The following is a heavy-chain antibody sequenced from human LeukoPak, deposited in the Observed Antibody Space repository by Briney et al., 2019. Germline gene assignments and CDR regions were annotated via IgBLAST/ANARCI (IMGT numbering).Heavy chain of an antibody. D-gene: IGHD3-22*01. J-gene: IGHJ3*02. V-gene: IGHV4-59*01. CDR2: IYYSGST. CDR1: GGSISSYY. Sequence: ASETLSLTCTVSGGSISSYYWSWIRRPPGKGLEWIGYIYYSGSTNYNPSLKSRVTISVDTSKNQFSLKLSSVTAADTAVYYCARESYYDSSGYSHDAFDIWGQGTMVTVSS. CDR3: ARESYYDSSGYSHDAFDI.